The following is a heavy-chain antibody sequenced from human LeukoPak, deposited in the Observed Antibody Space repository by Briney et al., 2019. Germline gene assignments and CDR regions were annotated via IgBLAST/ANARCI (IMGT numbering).Heavy chain of an antibody. V-gene: IGHV3-30*02. CDR1: GFTFSSFD. Sequence: PGGSLRLSCAPSGFTFSSFDMHWVRQRPDKRLEWVAFIKFDGSQKYYADSVRGRFTVSRYNSRNMLYLQLDSLRDDDTAVYYCARRLHDSGSYSADYWGQGTLVTVSS. CDR2: IKFDGSQK. J-gene: IGHJ4*02. D-gene: IGHD3-10*01. CDR3: ARRLHDSGSYSADY.